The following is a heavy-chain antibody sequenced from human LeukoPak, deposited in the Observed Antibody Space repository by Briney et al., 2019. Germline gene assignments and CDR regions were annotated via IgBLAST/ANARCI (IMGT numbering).Heavy chain of an antibody. Sequence: ASVKVSCKASGHTFIAYYIHWVRQAPGQGLEWMGGIIPIFGTANYAQKFQGRVTITADESTSTAYMELSSLRSEDTAVYYCAGRYHSYGKEEYFVYWGQGTLVTVSS. CDR2: IIPIFGTA. V-gene: IGHV1-69*13. CDR3: AGRYHSYGKEEYFVY. J-gene: IGHJ4*02. D-gene: IGHD5-18*01. CDR1: GHTFIAYY.